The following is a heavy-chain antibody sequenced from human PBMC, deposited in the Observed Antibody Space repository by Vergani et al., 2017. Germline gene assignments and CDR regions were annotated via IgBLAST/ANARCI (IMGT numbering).Heavy chain of an antibody. CDR1: GFTFSSYA. J-gene: IGHJ3*01. V-gene: IGHV3-23*01. CDR2: ISGSGGST. D-gene: IGHD2-2*01. CDR3: ARDYSSKSGSDFDF. Sequence: EVQLLESGGGLVQPGGSLRLSCAASGFTFSSYAMSWVRQAPGKGLEWVSAISGSGGSTYYADSVKGRFTISRDKSKNSLYLQMNSLRAEDTAVYYCARDYSSKSGSDFDFWGQGTQVTVSS.